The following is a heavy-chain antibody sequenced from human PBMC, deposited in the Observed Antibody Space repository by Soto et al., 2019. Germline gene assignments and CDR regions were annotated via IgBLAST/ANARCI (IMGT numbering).Heavy chain of an antibody. CDR1: GYTFTSYG. CDR3: ARDPLPVLLWFGEEAYFDY. CDR2: ISAYNGNT. Sequence: ASVKVSCKASGYTFTSYGISWVRQAPGQGLEWMGWISAYNGNTNYAQKLQGRVTMTTDTSTSTAYMELRSLRSDDTAVYYCARDPLPVLLWFGEEAYFDYWGQGTLVTVSS. J-gene: IGHJ4*02. D-gene: IGHD3-10*01. V-gene: IGHV1-18*01.